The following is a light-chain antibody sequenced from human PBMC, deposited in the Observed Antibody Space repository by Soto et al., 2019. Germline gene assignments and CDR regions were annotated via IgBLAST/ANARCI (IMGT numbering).Light chain of an antibody. J-gene: IGKJ2*01. Sequence: IQLTQSPSFLSASVGDRVTITCRVSQPISSYLVWYQQKPGRAPKLLIYGATILQSGVPSRFSGSGSRTEFTLTISGLLPEDFATYYCQQVNSLPYTFGQGT. V-gene: IGKV1-9*01. CDR1: QPISSY. CDR2: GAT. CDR3: QQVNSLPYT.